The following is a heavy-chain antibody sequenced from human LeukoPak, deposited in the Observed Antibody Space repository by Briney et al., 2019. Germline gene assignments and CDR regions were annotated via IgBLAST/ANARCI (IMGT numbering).Heavy chain of an antibody. CDR2: IYYSGST. V-gene: IGHV4-59*12. CDR1: GGSISSYY. Sequence: SETLSLTCTVSGGSISSYYWSWIRQPPGKGLEWIGYIYYSGSTNYNPSLKSRVAISVDTSKNQFSLKLSSVTAADTAVYYCARRYSSGWYQRYYFDYWGQGTLVTVSS. D-gene: IGHD6-19*01. CDR3: ARRYSSGWYQRYYFDY. J-gene: IGHJ4*02.